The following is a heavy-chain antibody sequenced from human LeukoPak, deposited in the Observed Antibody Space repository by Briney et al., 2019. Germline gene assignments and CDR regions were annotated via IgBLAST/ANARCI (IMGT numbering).Heavy chain of an antibody. J-gene: IGHJ3*02. CDR3: ARVFRPSLTVFIIRGAFDI. V-gene: IGHV3-30*03. CDR2: ISHDGSNN. D-gene: IGHD3-3*01. Sequence: GGSLRLSCAASGFTFSNYGMHWVRQAPGKGLEWVVVISHDGSNNNYADSVKGRFTISRDNSKNTLYLQMNSLRVEDTAVYYCARVFRPSLTVFIIRGAFDIWGQGTMVTVSS. CDR1: GFTFSNYG.